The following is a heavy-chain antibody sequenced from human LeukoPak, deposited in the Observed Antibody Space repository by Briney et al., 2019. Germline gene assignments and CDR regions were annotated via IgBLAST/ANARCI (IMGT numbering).Heavy chain of an antibody. Sequence: PSETLSLTCTVSGGSISSSSYYWGWIRQPPRKGLEWIGSIYYSGSIYYNPSLKSRVTISVDTSKNQFSLKLSSVTAADTAVYYCARQASAAGPFDYWGQGTLVTVSS. D-gene: IGHD6-13*01. CDR1: GGSISSSSYY. CDR3: ARQASAAGPFDY. CDR2: IYYSGSI. V-gene: IGHV4-39*01. J-gene: IGHJ4*02.